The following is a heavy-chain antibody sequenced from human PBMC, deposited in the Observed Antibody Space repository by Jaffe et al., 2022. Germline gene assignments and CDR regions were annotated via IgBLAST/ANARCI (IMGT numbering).Heavy chain of an antibody. D-gene: IGHD3-10*01. V-gene: IGHV4-38-2*01. CDR1: GFPISGGYY. Sequence: VQLQESGPGVVKPSETLSLTCGVSGFPISGGYYWGWVRQPPGKGLEWIGSIYQSGNTHYNSSLRSRVTISVDTPKNQFSLKLSSMIAADTAVYYCARHLHSPDMGRTYFDYWGQGILVTVSS. J-gene: IGHJ4*02. CDR2: IYQSGNT. CDR3: ARHLHSPDMGRTYFDY.